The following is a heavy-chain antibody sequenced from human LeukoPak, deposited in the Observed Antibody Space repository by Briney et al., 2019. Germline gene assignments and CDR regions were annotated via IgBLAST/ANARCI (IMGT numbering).Heavy chain of an antibody. Sequence: PGGSLRLSCAASGFTFSTYAMSWVRQAPGKGLEWVSTISGSGGSTYYADSVKGRFTISRDNAKNSLYLQMNSLRPEDTAVYYCARGEFAWIQGSYGLNVWGQGTTVTVSS. V-gene: IGHV3-21*01. CDR2: ISGSGGST. J-gene: IGHJ6*02. CDR3: ARGEFAWIQGSYGLNV. D-gene: IGHD5-18*01. CDR1: GFTFSTYA.